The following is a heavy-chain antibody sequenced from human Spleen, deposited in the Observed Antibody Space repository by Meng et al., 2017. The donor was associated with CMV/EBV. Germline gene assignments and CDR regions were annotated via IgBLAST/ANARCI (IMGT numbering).Heavy chain of an antibody. CDR1: GFTFSSYA. CDR2: ISYDGSNK. J-gene: IGHJ6*02. V-gene: IGHV3-30*04. CDR3: ARPADRLYYYYGMDV. Sequence: GGSLRLSCAASGFTFSSYAMHWVRQAPGKGLEWVAVISYDGSNKYYADSVKGRFTISRDNSKNTLYLQMNSLRAEDTAVYYCARPADRLYYYYGMDVWGQGTTVTVS.